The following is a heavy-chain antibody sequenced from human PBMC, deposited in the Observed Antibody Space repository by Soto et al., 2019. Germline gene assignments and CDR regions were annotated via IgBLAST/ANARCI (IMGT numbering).Heavy chain of an antibody. CDR1: GFTFSSYA. CDR3: AKAISITMIVVAPYYYYGMDV. J-gene: IGHJ6*02. CDR2: ISGSGGST. D-gene: IGHD3-22*01. V-gene: IGHV3-23*01. Sequence: GGSLRLSCAASGFTFSSYAMSWVRQAPGKGLEWVSAISGSGGSTYYADSVKDQFTISRDNSKNTLYLQMNSLRAEDTAVYYCAKAISITMIVVAPYYYYGMDVWGQGTTVTVSS.